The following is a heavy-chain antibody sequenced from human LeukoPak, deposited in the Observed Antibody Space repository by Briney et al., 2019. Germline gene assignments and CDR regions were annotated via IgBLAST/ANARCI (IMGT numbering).Heavy chain of an antibody. J-gene: IGHJ4*02. Sequence: PGGSLRLSCAASGFTFTSYTMNWVRQAPGKGLEWVSYITSSSSTIYYADSVKGRFTMSRDNAENSLYLQMNSLRVEDTAVYYCARGWGERGKCRGGTCNNPQFDYWGRGTLVTVSS. V-gene: IGHV3-48*01. CDR2: ITSSSSTI. D-gene: IGHD2-15*01. CDR1: GFTFTSYT. CDR3: ARGWGERGKCRGGTCNNPQFDY.